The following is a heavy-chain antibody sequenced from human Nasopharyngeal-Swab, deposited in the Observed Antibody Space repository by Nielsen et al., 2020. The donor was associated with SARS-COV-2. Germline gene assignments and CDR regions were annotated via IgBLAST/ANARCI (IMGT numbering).Heavy chain of an antibody. CDR2: IYYSGST. CDR3: ARGGIITPDAFDI. D-gene: IGHD1-14*01. J-gene: IGHJ3*02. CDR1: GGSVSSGSYY. V-gene: IGHV4-61*01. Sequence: SETLPLTCTVSGGSVSSGSYYWSWIRQPPGKGLEWIGYIYYSGSTNYNPSLKSRVTISVDTSKNQFSLKLSSVTAADTAVYYCARGGIITPDAFDIWGQGTMVTVSS.